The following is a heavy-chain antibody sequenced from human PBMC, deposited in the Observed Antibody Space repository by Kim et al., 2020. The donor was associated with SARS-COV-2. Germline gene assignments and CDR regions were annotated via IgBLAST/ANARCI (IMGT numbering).Heavy chain of an antibody. CDR2: IYYSGRT. J-gene: IGHJ4*02. V-gene: IGHV4-39*01. CDR1: GGSIRSTSYY. CDR3: ARLVGWVAAAEYLDF. D-gene: IGHD6-13*01. Sequence: SETLSLTCTVSGGSIRSTSYYWGWIRQPPGKGMEWIGSIYYSGRTYYNPSLKSRVTISVDTSKNQFSLKLSSVTAADTAVYYCARLVGWVAAAEYLDFWGQGTLVTVSS.